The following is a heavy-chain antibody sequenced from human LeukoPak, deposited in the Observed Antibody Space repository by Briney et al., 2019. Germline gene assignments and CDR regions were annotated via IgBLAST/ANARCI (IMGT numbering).Heavy chain of an antibody. CDR2: ISSSSSYI. CDR3: ARGIHSSSWYRTFDY. D-gene: IGHD6-13*01. Sequence: PGGSLRLSCAASGFTFSSYSMNWVRQAPGKGLEWVSSISSSSSYIYYADSVKGRFTISRDNAKNSLHLQMNSLRAEDTAVYYCARGIHSSSWYRTFDYWGQGTLVTVSS. V-gene: IGHV3-21*01. CDR1: GFTFSSYS. J-gene: IGHJ4*02.